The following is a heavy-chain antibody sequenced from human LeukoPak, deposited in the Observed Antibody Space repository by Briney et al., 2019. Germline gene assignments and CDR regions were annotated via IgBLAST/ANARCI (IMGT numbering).Heavy chain of an antibody. V-gene: IGHV1-46*01. CDR2: IYPRDGST. Sequence: ASVKVSCKASGYTFTSNYIHWVRQAPGQGLEWMGMIYPRDGSTSYAQKFQGRVTVTRGTSTSTVHMELSGLRSEDTAVYYCARDQEDFDYWGQGTLVTVSS. CDR3: ARDQEDFDY. CDR1: GYTFTSNY. J-gene: IGHJ4*02.